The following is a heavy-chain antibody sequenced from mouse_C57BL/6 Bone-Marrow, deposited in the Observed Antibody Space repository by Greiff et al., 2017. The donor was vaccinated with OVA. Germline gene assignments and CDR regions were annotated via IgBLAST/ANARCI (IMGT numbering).Heavy chain of an antibody. CDR3: ARHGDYGSFFDY. Sequence: EVQLVESGGDLVKPGGSLKLSCAASGFTFSSYGMSWVRQTPDKRLEWVATISSGGSYTYYPDSVKGRFTISRDNAKNTLYLQMSSLKSEDIAMYYCARHGDYGSFFDYWGQGTTLTVSS. CDR1: GFTFSSYG. J-gene: IGHJ2*01. D-gene: IGHD1-1*01. CDR2: ISSGGSYT. V-gene: IGHV5-6*01.